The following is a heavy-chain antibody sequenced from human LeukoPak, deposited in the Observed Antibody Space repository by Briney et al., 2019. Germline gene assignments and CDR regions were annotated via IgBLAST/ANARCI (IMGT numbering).Heavy chain of an antibody. V-gene: IGHV4-4*07. D-gene: IGHD1-26*01. CDR1: GGSISSYY. CDR2: IYSGGST. CDR3: ARENTGSYREFDY. J-gene: IGHJ4*02. Sequence: KPSETLSLTCTVSGGSISSYYWSWIRQPAGKGLEWIGRIYSGGSTNYNPSLKSRVTKSVDSSNNQFSPKLSSVTAADTAVFYCARENTGSYREFDYWGQGTLVTVSS.